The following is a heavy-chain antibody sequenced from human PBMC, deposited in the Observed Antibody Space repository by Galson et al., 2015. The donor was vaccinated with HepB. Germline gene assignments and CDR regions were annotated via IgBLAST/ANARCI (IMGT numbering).Heavy chain of an antibody. V-gene: IGHV3-30*18. CDR3: ANGQQVANGRKFDY. J-gene: IGHJ4*02. Sequence: SLRLSCAASGLTFSSYGMHWVRQAPGKGLEWVAAISSNGRAQYYADSVRGRFTISRDDSKNTVSLQMNSLRAEDTAVYFCANGQQVANGRKFDYWGQGTLVTVSS. CDR2: ISSNGRAQ. CDR1: GLTFSSYG. D-gene: IGHD6-13*01.